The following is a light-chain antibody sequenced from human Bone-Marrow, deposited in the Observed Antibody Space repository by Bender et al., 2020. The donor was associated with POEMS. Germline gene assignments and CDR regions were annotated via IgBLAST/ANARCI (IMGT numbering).Light chain of an antibody. V-gene: IGLV1-44*01. CDR2: NND. Sequence: QSVLAQPPSASGTPGQRVTISCSGSSSNIGSNTVNWYQQIPGTAPKLVIYNNDQRPSGVTDRFSGSKSGTSASLAISGLQSQHEADYYCAAWDDTLNGLIFGGGTKLTVL. CDR3: AAWDDTLNGLI. CDR1: SSNIGSNT. J-gene: IGLJ2*01.